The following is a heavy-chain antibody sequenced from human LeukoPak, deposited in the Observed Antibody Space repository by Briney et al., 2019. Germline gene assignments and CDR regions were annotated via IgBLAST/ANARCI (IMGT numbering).Heavy chain of an antibody. CDR1: GFTFSNAW. J-gene: IGHJ6*03. V-gene: IGHV3-15*01. CDR3: TTDCGTLGTPYYMDV. CDR2: IKSKTDGGTT. D-gene: IGHD7-27*01. Sequence: PGGSLRLSCAASGFTFSNAWMSWVRQAPGKGLEWVGRIKSKTDGGTTDYAAPVKGRFTISRDDSKNTLYLQMNSLKTEDTAVYYCTTDCGTLGTPYYMDVWGKGTTVTVSS.